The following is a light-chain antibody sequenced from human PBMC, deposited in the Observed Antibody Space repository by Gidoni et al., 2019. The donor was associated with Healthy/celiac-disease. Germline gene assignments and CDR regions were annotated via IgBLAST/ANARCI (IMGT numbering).Light chain of an antibody. CDR3: QSYDSSLSGYWV. CDR1: SSNIGAGYD. Sequence: QSVLTQPPSLSGAPGQRVTISCTGSSSNIGAGYDVHWYQQLPGTAPKLLIYGNSHRPSGVPDRFSGSKSGTSASLAITGLQAEDEADYYCQSYDSSLSGYWVFGGGTKLTVL. CDR2: GNS. V-gene: IGLV1-40*01. J-gene: IGLJ3*02.